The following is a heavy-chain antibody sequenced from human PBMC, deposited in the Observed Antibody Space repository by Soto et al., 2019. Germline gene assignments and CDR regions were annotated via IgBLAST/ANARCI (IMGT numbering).Heavy chain of an antibody. CDR1: GFSLSTSGVG. D-gene: IGHD3-3*01. J-gene: IGHJ6*03. V-gene: IGHV2-5*02. CDR3: AHRGLRFLEWFPPYYYYYMDV. Sequence: QITLKESGPTLVKPTQTLTLTCTFSGFSLSTSGVGVGWIRQPPGKALEWLALIYWDDDKRYSPSLKSRLTITKDTSKNQVVLTMTNMDPVDTATYCCAHRGLRFLEWFPPYYYYYMDVWGKGTTVTVSS. CDR2: IYWDDDK.